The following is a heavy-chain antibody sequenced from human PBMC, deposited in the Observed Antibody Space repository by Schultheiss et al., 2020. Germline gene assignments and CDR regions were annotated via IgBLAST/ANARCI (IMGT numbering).Heavy chain of an antibody. D-gene: IGHD2-21*01. J-gene: IGHJ5*02. CDR2: ISGSGGST. CDR3: ALQEGWFDP. Sequence: GESLKISCAASGFTFSSYAMSWVRQAPGKGLEWVSAISGSGGSTYYADSVKGRFTISRDNSKNTLYLQMNSLRAEDTAVYYCALQEGWFDPWGQGTLVTVSS. V-gene: IGHV3-23*01. CDR1: GFTFSSYA.